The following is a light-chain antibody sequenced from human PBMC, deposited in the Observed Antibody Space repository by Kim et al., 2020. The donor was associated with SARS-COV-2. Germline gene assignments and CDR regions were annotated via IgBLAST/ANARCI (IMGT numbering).Light chain of an antibody. V-gene: IGLV7-46*01. CDR1: TGAVTSGHY. J-gene: IGLJ3*02. CDR2: DTN. CDR3: LLSYSGAWV. Sequence: QAVMTQEPSLTVSPGETVTLTCGSSTGAVTSGHYPHWLQQKPGQAPRTLIYDTNNKHSWTPARVSGSLLGGKAALTLSGAQPEDEAEYYCLLSYSGAWVFGGGTKLTVL.